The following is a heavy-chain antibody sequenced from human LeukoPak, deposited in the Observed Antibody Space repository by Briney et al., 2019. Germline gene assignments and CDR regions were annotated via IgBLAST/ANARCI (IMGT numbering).Heavy chain of an antibody. D-gene: IGHD2-2*01. V-gene: IGHV4-34*01. J-gene: IGHJ5*02. Sequence: SETLSLTCAVYGWSFNDYYWNWIRQPPGKGLEWIGEINARGDTNFNPSLKSRVTISVDTSRSQFSLRLTSMIAADTAVYYCARGQVPAARGYNWFDPWGQGTLVTVSS. CDR2: INARGDT. CDR1: GWSFNDYY. CDR3: ARGQVPAARGYNWFDP.